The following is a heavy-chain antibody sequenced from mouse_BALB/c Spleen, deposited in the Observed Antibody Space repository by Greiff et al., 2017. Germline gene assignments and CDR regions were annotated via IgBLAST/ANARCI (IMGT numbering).Heavy chain of an antibody. CDR1: GFSLTSYG. J-gene: IGHJ2*01. CDR3: ARNSELPYYFDY. CDR2: IWSGGST. D-gene: IGHD6-1*01. V-gene: IGHV2-4-1*01. Sequence: VKLMESGPGLVQPSQSLSITCTVSGFSLTSYGVHWVRQSPGKGLEWLGVIWSGGSTDYNAAFISRLSISKDNSKSQVFFKMNSLQADDTAIYYCARNSELPYYFDYWGQGTTLTVSS.